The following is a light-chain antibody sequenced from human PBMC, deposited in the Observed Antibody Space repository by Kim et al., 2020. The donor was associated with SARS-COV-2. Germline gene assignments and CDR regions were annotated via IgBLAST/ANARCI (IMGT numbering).Light chain of an antibody. CDR1: QRISTY. J-gene: IGKJ4*01. CDR2: AAS. Sequence: DIQMTQSPSSLSASVGDRVTITCRASQRISTYLNWYQQQPGKAPRLLIYAASSLQSGVPPRFSGSGSGTDFTLTINSLQPEDFATYYCQQSFTTPLLTFGGGTKVDIK. CDR3: QQSFTTPLLT. V-gene: IGKV1-39*01.